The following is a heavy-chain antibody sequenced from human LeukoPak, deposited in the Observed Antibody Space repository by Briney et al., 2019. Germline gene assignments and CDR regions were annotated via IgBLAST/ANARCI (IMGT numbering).Heavy chain of an antibody. D-gene: IGHD2-21*02. CDR2: IYSGDSHT. J-gene: IGHJ4*02. V-gene: IGHV5-51*01. CDR3: ASARHGDCVWDY. CDR1: GYSFAYW. Sequence: GESLKISCKGSGYSFAYWIGWVRQMPGKGLEWMGIIYSGDSHTKYSPSFQGRVTISVDNSISTAYLQWSGLEASDTAMYYCASARHGDCVWDYWGQGTLVTVPS.